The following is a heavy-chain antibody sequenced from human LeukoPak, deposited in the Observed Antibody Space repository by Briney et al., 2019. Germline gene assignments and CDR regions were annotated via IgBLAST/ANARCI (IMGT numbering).Heavy chain of an antibody. CDR1: GGSISSGTYY. CDR3: ARDMTYHFYGMDV. Sequence: PSETLSLTCTLSGGSISSGTYYSGWIRQPPGNGLEWIGSLYYSGSTYYSPSLKSRVTMSVDTSKNQFSLKLTSVTAADTAVYYCARDMTYHFYGMDVWGQGTTVTVFS. J-gene: IGHJ6*02. CDR2: LYYSGST. V-gene: IGHV4-39*01.